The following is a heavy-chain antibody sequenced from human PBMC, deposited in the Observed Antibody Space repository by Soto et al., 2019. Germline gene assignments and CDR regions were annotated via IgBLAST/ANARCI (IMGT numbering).Heavy chain of an antibody. CDR1: GFTFTTYG. CDR3: ARGSYGTYDY. J-gene: IGHJ4*02. D-gene: IGHD5-18*01. CDR2: ISSSSGTI. Sequence: ELQLVESGGGLVKPGGSLRLSCAASGFTFTTYGMNWVRQAPGKGLEWVSSISSSSGTIYYADSVKGRFTISRDNAKNSLYLQMDNLRADDTAVYYCARGSYGTYDYWGQGTLVTVSS. V-gene: IGHV3-21*01.